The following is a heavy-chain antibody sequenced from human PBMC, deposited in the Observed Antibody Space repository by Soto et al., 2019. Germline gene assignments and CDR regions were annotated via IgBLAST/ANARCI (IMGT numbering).Heavy chain of an antibody. CDR1: GYTFTSYG. CDR3: ARGWDSSGYYYYFDY. CDR2: ISAYNGNT. Sequence: ASVKVSCKASGYTFTSYGISWVRQAPGQGLEWMGWISAYNGNTNYAQKLQGRVTMTTDTSTSTAYMELRSLRSDDTAVYYCARGWDSSGYYYYFDYWGQGTLVTVSS. D-gene: IGHD3-22*01. J-gene: IGHJ4*02. V-gene: IGHV1-18*01.